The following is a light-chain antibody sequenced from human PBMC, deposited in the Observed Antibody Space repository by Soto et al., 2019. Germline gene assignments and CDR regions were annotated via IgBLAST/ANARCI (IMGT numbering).Light chain of an antibody. CDR2: KAS. J-gene: IGKJ1*01. CDR1: QSISSW. Sequence: DIQMTQSPSTLSASVGDRVTITCRASQSISSWLAWYQQKPGKAPNLLIYKASSLESGVPSRFSGSGSGTEFTLTISSLQPDDFATYYFQHYHSYMWTFGQGTKVEIK. V-gene: IGKV1-5*03. CDR3: QHYHSYMWT.